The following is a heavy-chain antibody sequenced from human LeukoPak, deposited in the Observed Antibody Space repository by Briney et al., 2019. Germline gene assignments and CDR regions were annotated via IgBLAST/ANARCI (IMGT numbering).Heavy chain of an antibody. J-gene: IGHJ4*02. CDR2: ISAYDGNT. D-gene: IGHD3-16*01. V-gene: IGHV1-18*01. CDR1: GYTFTSYG. CDR3: ARAPPGTIMMTDY. Sequence: ASMKVSCKAPGYTFTSYGIIWVRQAPGQGLEWMGWISAYDGNTNYAQSLQGRVTMTTDTSTSTAYMELRSLRSDDTAVYYCARAPPGTIMMTDYWGQGTLVTVSS.